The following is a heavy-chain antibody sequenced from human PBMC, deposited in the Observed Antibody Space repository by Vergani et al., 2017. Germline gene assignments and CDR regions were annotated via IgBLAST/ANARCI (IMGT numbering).Heavy chain of an antibody. D-gene: IGHD6-13*01. J-gene: IGHJ2*01. CDR1: GSTFVDYA. CDR3: VKDIAASGNYWYFDL. Sequence: EVQLVESGGGLLQPGRSLRLSCAASGSTFVDYAMHWVRQAPGKGLEWVSGINWNSDSIAYADSVKGRFTISRDNAKNSLYLQMNSLRAEDTALYYCVKDIAASGNYWYFDLWGRGTLVTVSS. V-gene: IGHV3-9*01. CDR2: INWNSDSI.